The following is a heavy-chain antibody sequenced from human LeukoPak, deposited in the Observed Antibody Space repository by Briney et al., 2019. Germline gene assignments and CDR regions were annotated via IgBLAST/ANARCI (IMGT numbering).Heavy chain of an antibody. Sequence: GESQKISCKGSGYTFTNYWIGWVRQMPGKGLEWMGSIYPSDSDTKYSPSFQGQVTISADNSITTAYLQWSSLKASDSAMYYCARLIPGYSLFDYWGQGTLVTVSS. CDR3: ARLIPGYSLFDY. D-gene: IGHD5-18*01. J-gene: IGHJ4*02. CDR2: IYPSDSDT. V-gene: IGHV5-51*01. CDR1: GYTFTNYW.